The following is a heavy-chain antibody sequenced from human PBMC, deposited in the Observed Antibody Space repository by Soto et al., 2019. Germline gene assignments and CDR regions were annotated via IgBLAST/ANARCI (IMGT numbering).Heavy chain of an antibody. V-gene: IGHV4-61*01. CDR1: GGSVSSGSYY. D-gene: IGHD3-3*01. CDR2: IYYSGST. CDR3: ARDSNEYYDFWSGFNWFDP. Sequence: SETLSLTCTVSGGSVSSGSYYWSWIRQPPGKGLEWIGYIYYSGSTNYNPSLKSRVTISVDTSKNQFSLKLSSVTAADTAVYYCARDSNEYYDFWSGFNWFDPWGQGTLVTVSS. J-gene: IGHJ5*02.